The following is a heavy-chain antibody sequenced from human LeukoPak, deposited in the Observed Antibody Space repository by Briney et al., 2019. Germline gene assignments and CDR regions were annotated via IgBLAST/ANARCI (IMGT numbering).Heavy chain of an antibody. J-gene: IGHJ2*01. D-gene: IGHD4-17*01. V-gene: IGHV3-21*01. CDR1: GFTFSSYS. CDR2: ITSSSSYI. CDR3: ARDPSLNGDYDYFWYFDL. Sequence: GGSLRLSCAASGFTFSSYSMTWVRQAPGKGLERVSSITSSSSYIYYADSVKGRFTISRDNAKNSLYLQMNSLRAEDTAVYYCARDPSLNGDYDYFWYFDLWGRGTLVTVSS.